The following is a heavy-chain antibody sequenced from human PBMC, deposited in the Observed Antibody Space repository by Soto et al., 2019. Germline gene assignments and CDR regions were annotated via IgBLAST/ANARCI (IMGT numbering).Heavy chain of an antibody. V-gene: IGHV3-66*01. J-gene: IGHJ4*02. D-gene: IGHD5-18*01. CDR2: IFSAGST. Sequence: EVQLVESGGGLVQPWGSLRLSCAASGFTVSNNDMTWVRQAPGRGLDWVSIIFSAGSTYYADSVRGRFTISRDNSKNTLYLQMSSLRAEDTAIYYCARGAGGNSWRSPTFDSWGQGTLVTVSS. CDR1: GFTVSNND. CDR3: ARGAGGNSWRSPTFDS.